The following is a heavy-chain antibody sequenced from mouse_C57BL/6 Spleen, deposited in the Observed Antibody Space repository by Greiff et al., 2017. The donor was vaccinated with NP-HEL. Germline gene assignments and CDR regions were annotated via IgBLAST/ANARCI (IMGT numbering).Heavy chain of an antibody. Sequence: VQLQESGAELVRPGASVTLSCKASGYTFTDYEMHWVKQTPVHGLEWIGAIDPETGGTAYNQKFKGKAILTADKSSSTAYMELRSLTSEDSAVYYCTRRYSNYADYFDYWGQGTTLTVSS. D-gene: IGHD2-5*01. V-gene: IGHV1-15*01. CDR3: TRRYSNYADYFDY. CDR1: GYTFTDYE. J-gene: IGHJ2*01. CDR2: IDPETGGT.